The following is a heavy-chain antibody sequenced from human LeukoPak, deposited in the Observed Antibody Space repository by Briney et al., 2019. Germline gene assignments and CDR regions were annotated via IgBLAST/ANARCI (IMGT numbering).Heavy chain of an antibody. Sequence: SETLSLTCTVSGGSMRSGGYFWSWIRQHPVKGLEWIGYIYYSGSTSYNLSLRSRVTISVDMSENQFYLKLTSVTAADTAFHYCASPSYDNTVDYWGQGTLVTVSS. J-gene: IGHJ4*02. CDR1: GGSMRSGGYF. V-gene: IGHV4-31*03. CDR3: ASPSYDNTVDY. CDR2: IYYSGST. D-gene: IGHD3-22*01.